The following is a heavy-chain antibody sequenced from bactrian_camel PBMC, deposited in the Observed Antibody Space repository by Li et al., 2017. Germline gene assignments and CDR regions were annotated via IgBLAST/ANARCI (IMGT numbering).Heavy chain of an antibody. CDR3: AARPSGYCWVGAEFDY. D-gene: IGHD1*01. J-gene: IGHJ4*01. CDR2: IDNNGWT. V-gene: IGHV3S53*01. CDR1: GYSDGC. Sequence: HVQLVESGGGSVQAGQSLRLSCVASGYSDGCMGWFRQAPGKEREGVAVIDNNGWTSYADSVKGRFTISEDKSKNTLFLQMNGVQPEDTGMYWCAARPSGYCWVGAEFDYWGQGTQVTVS.